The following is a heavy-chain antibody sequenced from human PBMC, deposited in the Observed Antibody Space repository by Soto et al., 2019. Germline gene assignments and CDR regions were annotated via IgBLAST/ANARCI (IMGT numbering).Heavy chain of an antibody. CDR1: GGSISSSNW. V-gene: IGHV4-4*02. J-gene: IGHJ4*02. D-gene: IGHD7-27*01. Sequence: SETLSLTCAVSGGSISSSNWWSWVRQPPGKGLEWIGEIYHTGNTFYNPSLESRVSMSIDTSRKQFSLRLSSVIAADTAIYYCARLDNTGAYQSFDYWGQGTLVTVSS. CDR2: IYHTGNT. CDR3: ARLDNTGAYQSFDY.